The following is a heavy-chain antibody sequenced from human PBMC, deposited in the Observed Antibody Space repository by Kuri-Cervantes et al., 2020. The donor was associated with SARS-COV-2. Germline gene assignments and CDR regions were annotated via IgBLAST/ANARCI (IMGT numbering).Heavy chain of an antibody. V-gene: IGHV1-18*01. CDR2: ISAYNGNT. D-gene: IGHD6-13*01. J-gene: IGHJ5*02. Sequence: ASVKVSCKASGYTFTSYGISWVRQATGQGLEWMGWISAYNGNTNYAQKLQGRVTMTTDTSTSTAYMELRSLRSEDTAVYFCASRLAAAVIPWGQGTLVTVSS. CDR3: ASRLAAAVIP. CDR1: GYTFTSYG.